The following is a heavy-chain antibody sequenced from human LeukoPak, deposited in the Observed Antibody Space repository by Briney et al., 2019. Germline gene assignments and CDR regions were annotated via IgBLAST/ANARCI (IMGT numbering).Heavy chain of an antibody. V-gene: IGHV3-64D*06. Sequence: GGSLRLSCSASGFIISNYAMHWVRQAPGKGLEYVSAISGNGGSTYYADSVKGTFTISRDNSKNTLYPQMSSLRAEDTAIYHCVKDLYKGDSSSWYYFDYWGQGTLVTVSS. D-gene: IGHD6-13*01. J-gene: IGHJ4*02. CDR2: ISGNGGST. CDR3: VKDLYKGDSSSWYYFDY. CDR1: GFIISNYA.